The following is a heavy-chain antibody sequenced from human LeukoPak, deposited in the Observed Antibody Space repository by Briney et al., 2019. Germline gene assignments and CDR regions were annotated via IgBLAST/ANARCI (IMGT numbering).Heavy chain of an antibody. D-gene: IGHD1-26*01. Sequence: SETLSLTCTVSGGSIGYFYWSWIRQSPGKGLEWIGYIFHTGSTTYNPSLKSRVTISIDTSKNQFSLRLDSVTAADTAVYYCARGRIWELSDYFQHWGQGTLVTVSS. CDR2: IFHTGST. V-gene: IGHV4-4*08. J-gene: IGHJ1*01. CDR1: GGSIGYFY. CDR3: ARGRIWELSDYFQH.